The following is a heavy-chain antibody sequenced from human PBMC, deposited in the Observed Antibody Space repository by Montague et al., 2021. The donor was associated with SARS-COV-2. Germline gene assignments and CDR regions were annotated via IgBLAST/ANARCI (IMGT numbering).Heavy chain of an antibody. CDR2: LNYSGST. CDR3: ARARTIVGVVSTSFDY. J-gene: IGHJ4*02. D-gene: IGHD3-3*01. CDR1: GGSISSGGYY. V-gene: IGHV4-31*03. Sequence: TLSLTCTVSGGSISSGGYYWSCIRQDQGTDLEWIGYLNYSGSTNYNPYLKSSVTISVDTTKNQFSLKLSSVTAADTAVYSCARARTIVGVVSTSFDYWGQGTLVTVSS.